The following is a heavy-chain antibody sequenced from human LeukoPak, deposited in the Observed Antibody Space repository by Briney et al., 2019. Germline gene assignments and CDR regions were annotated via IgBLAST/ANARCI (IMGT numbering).Heavy chain of an antibody. Sequence: GGSLRLSCAPSGFTFSSYGMHWVRQAPGQGLEWVAFIRYDGSNKYYADSVKGRFTISRDTSKNTLYLQMNSLRAEDTAEYYCAKGSSGYCRGGSCYYKYHYMDVPRKGTTVT. D-gene: IGHD2-15*01. V-gene: IGHV3-30*02. J-gene: IGHJ6*03. CDR2: IRYDGSNK. CDR1: GFTFSSYG. CDR3: AKGSSGYCRGGSCYYKYHYMDV.